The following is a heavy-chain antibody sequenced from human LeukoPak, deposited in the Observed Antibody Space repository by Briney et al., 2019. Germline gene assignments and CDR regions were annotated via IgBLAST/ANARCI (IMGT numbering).Heavy chain of an antibody. J-gene: IGHJ6*03. V-gene: IGHV4-39*07. CDR1: GGSISSSSYY. CDR2: IYYSGST. Sequence: NTSETLSLTCNVSGGSISSSSYYWGWIRQPPGKGLEWIGSIYYSGSTYYNPSLKSRVTISVDTSKNQFSLKLSSVTAADTAVYYCARLSGYGLHYYYHMDVWGKGTTVTVSS. D-gene: IGHD5-12*01. CDR3: ARLSGYGLHYYYHMDV.